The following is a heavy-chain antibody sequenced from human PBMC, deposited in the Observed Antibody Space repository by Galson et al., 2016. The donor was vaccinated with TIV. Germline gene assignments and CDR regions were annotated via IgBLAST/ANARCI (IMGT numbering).Heavy chain of an antibody. CDR3: ARGGGNYRWYFDL. J-gene: IGHJ2*01. CDR1: GYTFTNYG. D-gene: IGHD1-26*01. CDR2: ISTYTGDT. Sequence: SVKVSCKASGYTFTNYGINWVRRAPGQGLEWVGRISTYTGDTNYARRLQDRVILTTDTSTSTAYMELKSLRSDDTAVYFCARGGGNYRWYFDLWGRGTLVTVSS. V-gene: IGHV1-18*01.